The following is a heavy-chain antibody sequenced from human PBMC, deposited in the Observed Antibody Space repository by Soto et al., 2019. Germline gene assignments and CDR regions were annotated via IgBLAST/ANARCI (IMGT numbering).Heavy chain of an antibody. J-gene: IGHJ4*02. V-gene: IGHV4-30-2*01. D-gene: IGHD6-6*01. CDR2: IYHSGSN. Sequence: QLQLQESGSGLVKPSQTLSLTCAVSGGSISSGGYSWRRIRQPPGKGLEWIGYIYHSGSNYYNPSLKSRVTIAVDRPNNQCSLKLSSVTAADTAVYYCARGEYSCSSRLDYWGQGTLVTVSS. CDR3: ARGEYSCSSRLDY. CDR1: GGSISSGGYS.